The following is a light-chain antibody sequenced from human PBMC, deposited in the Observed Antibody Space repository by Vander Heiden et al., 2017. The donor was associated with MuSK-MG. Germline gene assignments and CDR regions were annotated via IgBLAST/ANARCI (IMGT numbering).Light chain of an antibody. CDR1: RSNIGSNT. Sequence: QSVLTQPPSASGTPGQRVTISCSGSRSNIGSNTVNWYQHLPGPAPNLLIYSNNQRPSGVPDRFSGSKSGTSASLAISGLQSEDEADYYCLAWDDSLNVLVFGGGTKLTVL. CDR2: SNN. CDR3: LAWDDSLNVLV. V-gene: IGLV1-44*01. J-gene: IGLJ2*01.